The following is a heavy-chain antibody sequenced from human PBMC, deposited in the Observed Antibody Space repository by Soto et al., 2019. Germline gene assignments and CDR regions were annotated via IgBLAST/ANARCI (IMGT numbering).Heavy chain of an antibody. CDR1: GYTFTSYG. D-gene: IGHD4-4*01. CDR2: ISAYNGNT. J-gene: IGHJ4*02. Sequence: QVQLVQSGAEVKKPGTSVKVSCKASGYTFTSYGISWVRQAPGQGLEWMGWISAYNGNTDYAQKLQGRVTMTTDTSTSTAYMELRSLRYDDTAVYYCARDRGYSNLFPIYYFDYWGQGTLVTVSS. CDR3: ARDRGYSNLFPIYYFDY. V-gene: IGHV1-18*01.